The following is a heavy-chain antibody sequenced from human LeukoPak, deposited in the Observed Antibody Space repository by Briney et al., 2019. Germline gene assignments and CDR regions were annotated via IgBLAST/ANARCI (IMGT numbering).Heavy chain of an antibody. CDR3: ARVTSYSNDAFDT. D-gene: IGHD4-11*01. J-gene: IGHJ3*02. V-gene: IGHV3-30-3*01. Sequence: GGSLRLSCAASGFTFSSYAMHWVRQAPGKGLEWVAVISYDGSNKYYADSVKGRFTISRDNSKNTLYLQMNSLRAEDTAVYYCARVTSYSNDAFDTWGQGTMVTVSS. CDR1: GFTFSSYA. CDR2: ISYDGSNK.